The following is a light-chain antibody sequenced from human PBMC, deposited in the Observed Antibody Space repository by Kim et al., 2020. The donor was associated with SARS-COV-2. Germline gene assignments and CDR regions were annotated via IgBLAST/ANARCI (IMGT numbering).Light chain of an antibody. CDR1: QSISSN. Sequence: IVLTQSPDTLSVSPGERATLSCRASQSISSNLAWYQHKPGQAPRLLIYDASTRATDIPARFSGSGSGTEFTLTIRSLQSEDFAVYYCQQYSKWPLTFGGGTKLEI. CDR3: QQYSKWPLT. CDR2: DAS. V-gene: IGKV3-15*01. J-gene: IGKJ4*01.